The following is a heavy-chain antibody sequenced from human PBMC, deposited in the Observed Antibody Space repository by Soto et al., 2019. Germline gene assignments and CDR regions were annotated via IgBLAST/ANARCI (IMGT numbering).Heavy chain of an antibody. CDR2: IYYSGST. CDR3: ARDMGGLPHYYYYYGMDV. D-gene: IGHD2-15*01. J-gene: IGHJ6*02. Sequence: SETLSLTGTVSGGSVSSGSYYWSWIRQPPGKGLEWIGYIYYSGSTNYNPSLKSRVTISVDTSKNQFSLKLSSVTAADTAVYYCARDMGGLPHYYYYYGMDVWGQGTTVTVSS. V-gene: IGHV4-61*01. CDR1: GGSVSSGSYY.